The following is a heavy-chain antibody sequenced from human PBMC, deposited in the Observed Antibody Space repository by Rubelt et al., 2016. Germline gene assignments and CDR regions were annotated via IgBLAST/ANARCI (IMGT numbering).Heavy chain of an antibody. V-gene: IGHV1-69*04. J-gene: IGHJ5*02. D-gene: IGHD5-12*01. Sequence: QVQLVQPGAEVKKPGSSVKVSCKASGGTFSSYAISWVRQAPGQGLEWMGRIIPILGIANYAQKCQGRVTITADKSTSTAYMELSSLRSDDTAVYYCARDPTTRFTSTGWFDPWGQGTLVTVSS. CDR2: IIPILGIA. CDR3: ARDPTTRFTSTGWFDP. CDR1: GGTFSSYA.